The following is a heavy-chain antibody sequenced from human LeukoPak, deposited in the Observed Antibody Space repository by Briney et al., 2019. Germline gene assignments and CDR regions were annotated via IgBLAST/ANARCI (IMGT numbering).Heavy chain of an antibody. CDR3: TRMTAGHDY. Sequence: PSETLSLTCAVSGVSFDDYYWSWVRQTPGKGLEWIGEINHSGYTNDSPSLKSRVTLSIDTSRKQFALNLRSVTVADTGIYYCTRMTAGHDYWGQGTLVTVSS. CDR2: INHSGYT. D-gene: IGHD2-21*02. V-gene: IGHV4-34*01. J-gene: IGHJ4*02. CDR1: GVSFDDYY.